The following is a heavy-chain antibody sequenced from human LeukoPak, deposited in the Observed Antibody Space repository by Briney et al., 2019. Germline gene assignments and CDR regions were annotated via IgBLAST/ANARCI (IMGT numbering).Heavy chain of an antibody. CDR1: GDSVSSNSAA. CDR3: ARALPVPGNPWFDT. D-gene: IGHD2-2*01. V-gene: IGHV6-1*01. J-gene: IGHJ5*02. CDR2: TYYRSKWFN. Sequence: SQTLSLTCDISGDSVSSNSAAWNWIRQSPSRGLEWLGRTYYRSKWFNDYALSVKGLITINADTSKNQFSLQLNSVTPEDTAVYYCARALPVPGNPWFDTWGPGTLVTVSS.